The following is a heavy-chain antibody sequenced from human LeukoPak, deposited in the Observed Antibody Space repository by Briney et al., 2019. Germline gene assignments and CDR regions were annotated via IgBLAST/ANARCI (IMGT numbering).Heavy chain of an antibody. CDR1: GFTFSTYE. J-gene: IGHJ3*02. CDR3: ARDYLVGGTDAFDI. V-gene: IGHV3-48*03. Sequence: PGGSLRLSCVASGFTFSTYEMNWVRQAPGKGLEWVSYIGGGGSTIYYADSVKGRFTISRDNAKNSLYLQMSRLRGEDTGVYYCARDYLVGGTDAFDIWGQGTMVTVSS. CDR2: IGGGGSTI. D-gene: IGHD1-1*01.